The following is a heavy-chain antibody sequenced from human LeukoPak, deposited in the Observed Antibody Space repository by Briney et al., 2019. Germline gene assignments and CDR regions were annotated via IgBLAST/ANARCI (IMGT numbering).Heavy chain of an antibody. CDR2: IFYSGST. Sequence: SETLSLTCTVSGGSISSSSYYWGWIRQPPGKGLEWIGSIFYSGSTYYNPSLKNRVTISVDTSKNQFSLKLSSVTAADTAVYYCARVGRYSYGVDYWGQGTLVTVSS. CDR1: GGSISSSSYY. CDR3: ARVGRYSYGVDY. V-gene: IGHV4-39*07. D-gene: IGHD5-18*01. J-gene: IGHJ4*02.